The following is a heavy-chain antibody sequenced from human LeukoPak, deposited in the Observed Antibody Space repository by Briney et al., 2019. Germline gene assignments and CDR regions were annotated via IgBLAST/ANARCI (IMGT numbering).Heavy chain of an antibody. D-gene: IGHD1-26*01. Sequence: GGSLRLSCAASGFTFSSYGMHWVRQAPGKGLEWVAVIWYDGSNKYYADSVKGRFTISRDNSKNTLYLQMNSLGAEDTAVYYCARDRIVGATGAFDIWGQGTMVTVSS. CDR2: IWYDGSNK. J-gene: IGHJ3*02. CDR3: ARDRIVGATGAFDI. CDR1: GFTFSSYG. V-gene: IGHV3-33*01.